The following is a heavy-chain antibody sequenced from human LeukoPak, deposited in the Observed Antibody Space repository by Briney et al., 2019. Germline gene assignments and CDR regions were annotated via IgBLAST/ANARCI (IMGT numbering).Heavy chain of an antibody. CDR3: ARATVTTYDAFDI. Sequence: PGGSLRLSCAASGFTFSSYGMHWVRQAPGKGLEWVAVISYDGSNKYYADSVKGRFTISRDNSKNTLYLQMNSLRAEDTAVYYCARATVTTYDAFDIWGQGTMVTVSS. J-gene: IGHJ3*02. CDR1: GFTFSSYG. CDR2: ISYDGSNK. D-gene: IGHD4-17*01. V-gene: IGHV3-30*03.